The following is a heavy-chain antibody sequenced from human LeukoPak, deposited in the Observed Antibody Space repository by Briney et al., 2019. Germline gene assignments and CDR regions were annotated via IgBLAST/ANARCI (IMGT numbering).Heavy chain of an antibody. CDR3: ARSVMDSSDFYYFDY. Sequence: PSQTLSLTCAVSGGSISNDDYSWSWIRQPPGKALEWIGYIYYSGSTYYNPSLKSRVTISVDTSKNQFSLKLSSVTAADTAVYYCARSVMDSSDFYYFDYWGQGTLVTVSS. CDR2: IYYSGST. J-gene: IGHJ4*02. V-gene: IGHV4-30-4*07. D-gene: IGHD3-22*01. CDR1: GGSISNDDYS.